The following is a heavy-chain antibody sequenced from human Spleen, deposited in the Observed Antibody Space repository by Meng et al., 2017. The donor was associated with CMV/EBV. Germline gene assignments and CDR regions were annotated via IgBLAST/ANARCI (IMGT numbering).Heavy chain of an antibody. CDR1: GGSIRSGGYY. CDR3: ARAAGYYYGSGSYYTLPTFDY. V-gene: IGHV4-31*03. J-gene: IGHJ4*02. Sequence: SETLSLTCTVSGGSIRSGGYYWSWIRQHPGKGLEWIGEINHSGSTNYNPSLKSRVTISVDTSKNQFSLKLSSVTAADTAVYYCARAAGYYYGSGSYYTLPTFDYWGQGTLVTVSS. D-gene: IGHD3-10*01. CDR2: INHSGST.